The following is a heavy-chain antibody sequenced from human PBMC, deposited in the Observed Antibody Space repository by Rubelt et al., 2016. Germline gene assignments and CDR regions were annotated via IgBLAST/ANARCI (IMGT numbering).Heavy chain of an antibody. CDR1: GVPVNGNY. D-gene: IGHD6-19*01. Sequence: QVVLQESGPGLVKPSETLSLTCNVSGVPVNGNYWSWIRQPAGKGLEWIGRVSPRGSTDHNPSLKSQIAISVDTSKNQFPLKLTSVTAAETAVYYCAKDGVRSSGPHDSWGQGTLVIVSS. CDR2: VSPRGST. CDR3: AKDGVRSSGPHDS. V-gene: IGHV4-4*07. J-gene: IGHJ4*02.